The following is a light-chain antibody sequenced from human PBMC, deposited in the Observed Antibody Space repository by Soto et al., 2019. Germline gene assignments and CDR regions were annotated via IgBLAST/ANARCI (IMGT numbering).Light chain of an antibody. Sequence: QSVLTQPPSVSGAPGQRVTISCTGTSSDVGGYNYVSWYQQHPGKAPKLMISGVSERPSGVPDRFSGSKSGNTASLTVSGLQAEDEADYYCSSYAGSDNWVFGGGTKLTVL. J-gene: IGLJ2*01. CDR2: GVS. CDR3: SSYAGSDNWV. V-gene: IGLV2-8*01. CDR1: SSDVGGYNY.